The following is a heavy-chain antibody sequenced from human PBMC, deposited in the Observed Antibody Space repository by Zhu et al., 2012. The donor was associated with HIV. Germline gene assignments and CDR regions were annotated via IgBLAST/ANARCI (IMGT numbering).Heavy chain of an antibody. V-gene: IGHV4-59*01. CDR1: GGSISSYY. CDR2: IYYSGST. Sequence: QVQLQESGPGLVKPSETLSLTCTVSGGSISSYYWSWIRQPPGKGLEWIGYIYYSGSTNYNPSLKSRVTISVDTSKNQFSLKLSSVTAADTAVYYCASLHYRSGWFDPWGQGTLVTVSS. D-gene: IGHD3-10*01. J-gene: IGHJ5*02. CDR3: ASLHYRSGWFDP.